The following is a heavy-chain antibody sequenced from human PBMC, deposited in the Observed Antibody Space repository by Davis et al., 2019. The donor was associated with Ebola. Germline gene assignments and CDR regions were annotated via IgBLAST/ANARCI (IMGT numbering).Heavy chain of an antibody. CDR3: AREKLGGSSDY. Sequence: ASVKVSCKASGYTFSSYGINWVRQAPGQGLEWMGWISAYNGNTKYAQKLQGRVTMTTDTSTSTAYMELRSLRSDDTAVYYCAREKLGGSSDYWGQGTLVTVSS. D-gene: IGHD6-6*01. CDR1: GYTFSSYG. J-gene: IGHJ4*02. V-gene: IGHV1-18*01. CDR2: ISAYNGNT.